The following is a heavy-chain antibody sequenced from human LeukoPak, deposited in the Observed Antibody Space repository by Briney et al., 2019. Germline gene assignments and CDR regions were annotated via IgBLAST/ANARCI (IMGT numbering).Heavy chain of an antibody. D-gene: IGHD3-9*01. V-gene: IGHV4-59*08. CDR3: ARLTTYYDILTGYFLAEYFQH. J-gene: IGHJ1*01. Sequence: SETLPLTCTVSGGSISSYYWSWIRQPPGKGLEWIGYIYYSGSTNYNPSLKSRVTISVDTSKNQFSLKLSSVTAADTAVYYCARLTTYYDILTGYFLAEYFQHWGQGTLVTVSS. CDR1: GGSISSYY. CDR2: IYYSGST.